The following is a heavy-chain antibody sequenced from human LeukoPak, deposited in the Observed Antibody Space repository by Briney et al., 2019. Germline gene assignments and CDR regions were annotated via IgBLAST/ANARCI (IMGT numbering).Heavy chain of an antibody. CDR3: EAIETIYSGLSPDDY. Sequence: SVKVSCKASGGTFTSYTISWVRQAPGQGLEWMGRIIPIYGTPNYAQKFQGRVTITADESTSTAYMEMTSLRSDDTAVYYCEAIETIYSGLSPDDYWGQGTLVTVSS. CDR1: GGTFTSYT. J-gene: IGHJ4*02. V-gene: IGHV1-69*13. CDR2: IIPIYGTP. D-gene: IGHD5-12*01.